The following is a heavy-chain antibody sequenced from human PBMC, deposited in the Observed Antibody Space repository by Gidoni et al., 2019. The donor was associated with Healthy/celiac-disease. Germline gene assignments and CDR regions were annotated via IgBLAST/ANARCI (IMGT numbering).Heavy chain of an antibody. CDR3: ARMGYRGSYYYYGMDV. CDR2: IYSGGST. Sequence: EVQLVGSGGGLVQPGGSLRLSWAASGFPVRRNYMSWVRQVPGKGLAWVYGIYSGGSTYYADSVKGRFTISRDNSKNTLYLQMNSLRAEDTAVYYCARMGYRGSYYYYGMDVWGQGTTVTVSS. J-gene: IGHJ6*02. D-gene: IGHD1-26*01. V-gene: IGHV3-66*01. CDR1: GFPVRRNY.